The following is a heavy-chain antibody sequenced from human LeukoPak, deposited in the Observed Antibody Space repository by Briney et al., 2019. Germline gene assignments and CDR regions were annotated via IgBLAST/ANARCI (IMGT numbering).Heavy chain of an antibody. Sequence: GASVKVSCKASGYTFTGYYMHWVRQAPGQGLEWMGRINPNSGGTNYAQKFQGRVTMTRDTSISTAYVGLSRLRSDDTAVYYCARGPSSYDILTGYSYWGQGTLVTVSS. CDR3: ARGPSSYDILTGYSY. CDR2: INPNSGGT. CDR1: GYTFTGYY. V-gene: IGHV1-2*06. D-gene: IGHD3-9*01. J-gene: IGHJ4*02.